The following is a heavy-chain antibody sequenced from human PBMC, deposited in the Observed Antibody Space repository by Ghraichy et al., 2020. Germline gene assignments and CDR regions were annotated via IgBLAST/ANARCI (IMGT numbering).Heavy chain of an antibody. CDR1: GGSFSGYY. D-gene: IGHD2-15*01. J-gene: IGHJ4*02. Sequence: SETLSLTCAVYGGSFSGYYWSWIRQPPGKGLEWIGEINHSGSTNYNPSLKSRVTISVDTSKNQFSLKLSSVTAADTAVYYCARGLGYCSGGSCYGPLFYWGQGTLVTVSS. CDR3: ARGLGYCSGGSCYGPLFY. V-gene: IGHV4-34*01. CDR2: INHSGST.